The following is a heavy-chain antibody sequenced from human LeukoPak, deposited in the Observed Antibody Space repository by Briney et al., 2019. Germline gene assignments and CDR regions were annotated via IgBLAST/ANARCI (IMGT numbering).Heavy chain of an antibody. CDR2: ISYDGSNK. CDR3: AREGGSPVVPTGFDY. Sequence: GGSLRLSCAASGFTFSSYAMHWVHQAPGKGLEWVAVISYDGSNKYYADSVKGRFTISRDNSKNTLYLQMNSLRAEDTAVYYCAREGGSPVVPTGFDYWGQGTLVTVSS. D-gene: IGHD3-22*01. V-gene: IGHV3-30*01. J-gene: IGHJ4*02. CDR1: GFTFSSYA.